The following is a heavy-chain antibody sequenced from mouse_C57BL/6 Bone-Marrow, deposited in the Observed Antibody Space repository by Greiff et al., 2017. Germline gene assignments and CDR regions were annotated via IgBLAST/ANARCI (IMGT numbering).Heavy chain of an antibody. V-gene: IGHV1-81*01. CDR3: ERHYGFAY. J-gene: IGHJ3*01. D-gene: IGHD1-1*01. Sequence: VQLQQSGAELARPGASVKLSCKASGYTFTSYGISWVKQRTGQGLEWIGEIYPRSGNTYYNEKFKGKATLTADKSSSTAYMELRSLTSEDSAVYFGERHYGFAYWGQGTLVTVSA. CDR2: IYPRSGNT. CDR1: GYTFTSYG.